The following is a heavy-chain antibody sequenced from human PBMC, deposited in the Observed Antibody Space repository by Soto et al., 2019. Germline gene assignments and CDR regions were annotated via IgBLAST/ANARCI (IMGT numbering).Heavy chain of an antibody. J-gene: IGHJ4*02. D-gene: IGHD3-10*01. CDR1: GFMFSNAY. V-gene: IGHV3-15*01. CDR3: TTRGPTWTSDY. CDR2: VKSKTDGGTI. Sequence: EVQLVESGGGLVEPGGSLRHSCAASGFMFSNAYMTWVRQTPGKGLEWVGRVKSKTDGGTIDYAAPVKGRFTISGDDSKITLYLQMNSLKTEDTAVYYCTTRGPTWTSDYWGQGTLVTVSS.